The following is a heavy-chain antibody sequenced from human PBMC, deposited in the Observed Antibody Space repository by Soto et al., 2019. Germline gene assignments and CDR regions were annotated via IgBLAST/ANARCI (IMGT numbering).Heavy chain of an antibody. CDR1: GGSFSDYI. J-gene: IGHJ4*02. CDR3: ARGLISGSHYSGGWYYFDS. D-gene: IGHD1-26*01. CDR2: INHSGSA. Sequence: QVQLQQSGAGLLKPSETLSLTCDVYGGSFSDYIWTWIRQTPGKGLQWIGQINHSGSANYNPSLKSRVTISVHPSSSQFSLELRSVTAADTAVYYWARGLISGSHYSGGWYYFDSWGQGTQVTVSS. V-gene: IGHV4-34*01.